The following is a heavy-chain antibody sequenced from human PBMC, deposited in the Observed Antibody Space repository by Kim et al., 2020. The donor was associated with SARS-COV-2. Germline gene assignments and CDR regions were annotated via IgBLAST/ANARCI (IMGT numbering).Heavy chain of an antibody. CDR2: LSSNGGST. J-gene: IGHJ4*02. Sequence: GGSLRLSCSASGFTFSSYAMHWVRQAPGKGLEYVSALSSNGGSTYYADSVKGRFTISRDNSKNTLYLQMSSLRAEDTAVYYCVKRSLWLSYDYWGQGTLDTVSS. V-gene: IGHV3-64D*09. CDR3: VKRSLWLSYDY. D-gene: IGHD2-21*01. CDR1: GFTFSSYA.